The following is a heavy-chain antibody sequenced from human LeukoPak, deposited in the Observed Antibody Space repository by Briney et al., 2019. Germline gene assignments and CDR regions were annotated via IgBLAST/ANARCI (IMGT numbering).Heavy chain of an antibody. CDR2: ISSSSSTI. CDR1: GFTFSSHS. CDR3: VKGTSAYCGGDCYSYFDY. V-gene: IGHV3-48*02. Sequence: GGSLRLSCAASGFTFSSHSMNWVRQAPGKGLEWVSYISSSSSTIYYADSVKGRFTISRDNARNSLYLQMNSLRDEDTAVYYCVKGTSAYCGGDCYSYFDYWGQGTLVTVSS. J-gene: IGHJ4*02. D-gene: IGHD2-21*02.